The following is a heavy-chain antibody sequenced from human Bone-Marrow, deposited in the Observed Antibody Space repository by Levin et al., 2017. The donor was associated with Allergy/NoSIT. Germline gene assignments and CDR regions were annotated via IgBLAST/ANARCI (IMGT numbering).Heavy chain of an antibody. CDR3: ARGGLYGSSWYSFDY. CDR2: IIPMYDTP. J-gene: IGHJ4*02. CDR1: GGAFSHYA. Sequence: SVKVSCKTSGGAFSHYAINWVRQAPGQGLEWMGRIIPMYDTPNYAQKFQGRVTITADKSTSTANMELSSLRSEDTAVYYCARGGLYGSSWYSFDYWGQGTPVTVSS. D-gene: IGHD6-13*01. V-gene: IGHV1-69*06.